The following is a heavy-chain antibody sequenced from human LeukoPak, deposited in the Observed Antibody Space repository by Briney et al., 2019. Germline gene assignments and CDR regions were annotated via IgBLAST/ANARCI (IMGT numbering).Heavy chain of an antibody. J-gene: IGHJ4*02. Sequence: EASVKVSCKASGATFTTYAIIWVRQAPGQGLEWMGGIIPVFGTANYAQRFQGRVTITTDKSTSTAYMELTSLRSEDTAVYYCARGYCSSTSCFLDYWGQGTLVTVSS. CDR3: ARGYCSSTSCFLDY. D-gene: IGHD2-2*01. CDR2: IIPVFGTA. V-gene: IGHV1-69*05. CDR1: GATFTTYA.